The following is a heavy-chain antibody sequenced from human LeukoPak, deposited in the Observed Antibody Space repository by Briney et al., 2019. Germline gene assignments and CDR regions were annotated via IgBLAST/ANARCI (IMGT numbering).Heavy chain of an antibody. Sequence: PSETLSLTCTVSGGSISSSSYYWGWIRQPPGKGLEWIGSIYYSGSTYYNPSLKSRVTISVDTSKNQFSLKLSSVTAADTAVYCCARLSKGIAARAFDIWGQGTMVTVSS. J-gene: IGHJ3*02. CDR3: ARLSKGIAARAFDI. D-gene: IGHD6-13*01. CDR1: GGSISSSSYY. CDR2: IYYSGST. V-gene: IGHV4-39*01.